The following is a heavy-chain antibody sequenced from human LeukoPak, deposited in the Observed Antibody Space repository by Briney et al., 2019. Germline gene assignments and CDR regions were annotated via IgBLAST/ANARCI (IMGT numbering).Heavy chain of an antibody. V-gene: IGHV4-34*01. CDR1: GGSFSGYY. D-gene: IGHD3-3*01. Sequence: SETLSLTCAVYGGSFSGYYWSWIRQPPGKGLEWIGEINHSGSTNYNPSLKSRVTISVDTSKNQFPLKLSSVTAADTAVYYCARGSRNYDFWAMLRFDPWGQGTLVTVSS. J-gene: IGHJ5*02. CDR3: ARGSRNYDFWAMLRFDP. CDR2: INHSGST.